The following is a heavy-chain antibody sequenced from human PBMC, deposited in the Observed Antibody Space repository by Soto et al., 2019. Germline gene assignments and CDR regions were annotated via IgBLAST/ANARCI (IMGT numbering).Heavy chain of an antibody. J-gene: IGHJ4*02. CDR3: ARDFLDDPVVVPGPD. CDR1: GFTFSSYA. Sequence: PGGSLRLSCAASGFTFSSYAMHWVRQAPGKGLEWVAVISYDGSNKYYADSVKGRFTISRDNSKNTLYLQMNSLRAEDTAVYYCARDFLDDPVVVPGPDWGQGTLVTVSS. CDR2: ISYDGSNK. D-gene: IGHD3-22*01. V-gene: IGHV3-30-3*01.